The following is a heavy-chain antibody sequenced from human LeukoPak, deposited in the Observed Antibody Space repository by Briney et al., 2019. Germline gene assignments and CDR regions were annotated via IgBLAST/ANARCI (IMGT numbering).Heavy chain of an antibody. CDR3: AREYGRGYYDFWSGSHDPNWFDP. D-gene: IGHD3-3*01. V-gene: IGHV3-11*04. Sequence: GGSLRLSCAASGFTFSDYYMSWIRQAPGKGLEWVSYISSSGSTIYYADSVKGRFTISRDNAKNSLYLQMNSLRAEDTAVYYCAREYGRGYYDFWSGSHDPNWFDPWGQGTLVTVSS. CDR2: ISSSGSTI. CDR1: GFTFSDYY. J-gene: IGHJ5*02.